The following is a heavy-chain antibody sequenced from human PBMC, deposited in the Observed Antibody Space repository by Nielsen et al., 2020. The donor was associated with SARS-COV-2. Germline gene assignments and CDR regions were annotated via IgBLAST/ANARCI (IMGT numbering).Heavy chain of an antibody. CDR3: AKDGAVAGYYYYYGMDV. CDR2: ISGSGGST. D-gene: IGHD6-19*01. Sequence: GSLRLSCAASGFTFSSYAMSWVRQAPGKGLEWVSAISGSGGSTYYADSVKGRFTISRDNSKNTLYLQMNSLRAEDTAVYYCAKDGAVAGYYYYYGMDVWGQGTTVTVSS. V-gene: IGHV3-23*01. J-gene: IGHJ6*02. CDR1: GFTFSSYA.